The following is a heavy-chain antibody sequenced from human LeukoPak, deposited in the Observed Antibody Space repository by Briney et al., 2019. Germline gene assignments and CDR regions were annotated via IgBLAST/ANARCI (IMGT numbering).Heavy chain of an antibody. D-gene: IGHD3-22*01. V-gene: IGHV4-61*02. J-gene: IGHJ6*03. Sequence: SETLSLTCTVSGGSISSGSYYWSWIRQPAGKGLEWIGRIYTSGSTNYNPSLKSRVTISVDTSKNQFSLKLSSVTAADTAMYYCARDAPGDYYDSSGGRYYYYYYMDVWGKGTTVTVSS. CDR2: IYTSGST. CDR1: GGSISSGSYY. CDR3: ARDAPGDYYDSSGGRYYYYYYMDV.